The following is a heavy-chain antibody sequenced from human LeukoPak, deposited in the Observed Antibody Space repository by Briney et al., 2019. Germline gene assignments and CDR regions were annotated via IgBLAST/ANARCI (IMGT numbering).Heavy chain of an antibody. CDR3: ARVSLDCSSTSCYYDYYYGMDV. Sequence: APVKVSCKASGYTFTSYAMNWVRQAPGQGLEWMGWINTNTGNPTYAQGFTGRFVFSLDTSVSTAYLRISSLKAEDTAVYYCARVSLDCSSTSCYYDYYYGMDVWGQGTTVTVSS. V-gene: IGHV7-4-1*02. D-gene: IGHD2-2*01. CDR1: GYTFTSYA. J-gene: IGHJ6*02. CDR2: INTNTGNP.